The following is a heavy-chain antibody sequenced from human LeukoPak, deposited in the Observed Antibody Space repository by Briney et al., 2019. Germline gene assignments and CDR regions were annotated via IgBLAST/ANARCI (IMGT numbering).Heavy chain of an antibody. V-gene: IGHV1-8*03. CDR2: MNPNSGNT. D-gene: IGHD6-19*01. CDR3: ARARSSGFSYYYYYMDV. CDR1: GYTFTSYG. Sequence: ASVKVSCKASGYTFTSYGINWVRQATGQGLEWMGWMNPNSGNTGYAQKFQGRVTITRNTSISTAYMELSSLRSEDTAVYYCARARSSGFSYYYYYMDVWGKGTTVTISS. J-gene: IGHJ6*03.